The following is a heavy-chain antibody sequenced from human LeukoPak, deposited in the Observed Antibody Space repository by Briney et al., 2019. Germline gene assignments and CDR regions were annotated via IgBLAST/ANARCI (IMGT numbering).Heavy chain of an antibody. CDR1: GGSISSYY. CDR3: ARDPPESDGDYSYYYYYMDV. Sequence: PSETLSLTCTVSGGSISSYYWSWIRQSAGKGLEWIGRIYTSGSTNYNPSLKSRVTMSVDTSKNQFSLKLSSVTAADTAVYYCARDPPESDGDYSYYYYYMDVWGKGTTVTVSS. J-gene: IGHJ6*03. V-gene: IGHV4-4*07. D-gene: IGHD4-17*01. CDR2: IYTSGST.